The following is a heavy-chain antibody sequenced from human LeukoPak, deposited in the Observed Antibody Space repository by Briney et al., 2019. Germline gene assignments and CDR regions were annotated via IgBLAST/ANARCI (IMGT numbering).Heavy chain of an antibody. D-gene: IGHD3-3*01. CDR3: ARVFRPSLTVFIIRGAFDI. CDR2: ISSSSSYI. CDR1: GFTFSSYS. J-gene: IGHJ3*02. Sequence: GGSLRLSRAASGFTFSSYSMNWVRQAPGKGLEWVSSISSSSSYIYYADSVKGRFTISRDNAKNSLYLQMNSLRAEDTAVYYCARVFRPSLTVFIIRGAFDIWGQGTMVTVSS. V-gene: IGHV3-21*01.